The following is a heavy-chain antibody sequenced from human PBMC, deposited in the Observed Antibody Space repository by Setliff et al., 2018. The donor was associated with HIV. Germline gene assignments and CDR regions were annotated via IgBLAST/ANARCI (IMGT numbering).Heavy chain of an antibody. J-gene: IGHJ4*02. CDR2: MNPDSGNT. CDR3: ARSPDPYSGTTDY. CDR1: GYTFINYD. V-gene: IGHV1-8*02. D-gene: IGHD1-26*01. Sequence: ASVKVSCKASGYTFINYDIYWVRQTTGQGLEWMGWMNPDSGNTGYAQKFQGRVTMTRNTSISTAYMELSSLRYDDTAIYYCARSPDPYSGTTDYWGQGTLVTVSS.